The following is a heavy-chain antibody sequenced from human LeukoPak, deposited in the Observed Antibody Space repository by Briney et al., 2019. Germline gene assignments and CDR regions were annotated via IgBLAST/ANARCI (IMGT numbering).Heavy chain of an antibody. J-gene: IGHJ4*02. CDR1: GFTFGSYG. CDR3: ARDRDWNSGFDY. Sequence: GGSLRLSCAASGFTFGSYGMHWVRQAPGKGLEWVTFIRSDGSNKYYADSVKGRFTISRDNAKNSLNLQMNSLRVEDTAVYYCARDRDWNSGFDYWGQGTLVTVSS. CDR2: IRSDGSNK. V-gene: IGHV3-30*02. D-gene: IGHD1-7*01.